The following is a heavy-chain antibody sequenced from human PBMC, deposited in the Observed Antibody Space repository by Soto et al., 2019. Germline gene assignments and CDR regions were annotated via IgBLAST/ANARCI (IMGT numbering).Heavy chain of an antibody. CDR3: AKNTGGSYLLYTPYFDD. CDR1: GFTFSSYA. J-gene: IGHJ4*02. D-gene: IGHD1-26*01. V-gene: IGHV3-23*01. Sequence: GGSLRLSCAASGFTFSSYAMSWVRQAPGKGLEWVSAISGSGGSTYYADSVKGRFTISRDNSKNTLYLQMNSLRAEDTAVYYCAKNTGGSYLLYTPYFDDWGQGTLVTVSS. CDR2: ISGSGGST.